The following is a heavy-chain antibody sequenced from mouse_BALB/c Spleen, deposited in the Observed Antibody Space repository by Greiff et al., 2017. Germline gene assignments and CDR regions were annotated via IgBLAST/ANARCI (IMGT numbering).Heavy chain of an antibody. Sequence: QGQLQQSGAELARPGASVKLSCKASGYTFTSYWMQWVKQRPGQGLEWIGAIYPGDGDTRYTQKFKGKATLTADKSSSTAYMQLSSLASEDSAVYYCARWGDYDDYAMDYWGQGTSVTVSS. D-gene: IGHD2-4*01. CDR1: GYTFTSYW. J-gene: IGHJ4*01. V-gene: IGHV1-87*01. CDR3: ARWGDYDDYAMDY. CDR2: IYPGDGDT.